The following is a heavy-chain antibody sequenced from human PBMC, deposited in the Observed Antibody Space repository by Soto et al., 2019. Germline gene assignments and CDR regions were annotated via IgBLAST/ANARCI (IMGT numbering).Heavy chain of an antibody. CDR2: ISAYNGNT. V-gene: IGHV1-18*01. D-gene: IGHD6-13*01. CDR3: ARTPQFPGIAAAGTDY. CDR1: GYTFTSYG. J-gene: IGHJ4*02. Sequence: ASVKVSCKASGYTFTSYGISWVRQAPGQGLEWMGWISAYNGNTNYAQKLRGRVTMTTDTSTSTAYMELRSLRSDDTAVYYCARTPQFPGIAAAGTDYWGQGTLVTVSS.